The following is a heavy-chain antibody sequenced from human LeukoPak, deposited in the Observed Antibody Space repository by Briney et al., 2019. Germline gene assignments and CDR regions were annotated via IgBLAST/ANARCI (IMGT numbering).Heavy chain of an antibody. CDR3: AKQLGYCSDGSCYFPF. J-gene: IGHJ4*02. D-gene: IGHD2-15*01. Sequence: GGSLRLSCAASGFTFSSSAMSWVRQAPGKGLEWVSAISNNGGYTYYADSVQGRFTISRDNSKSTLRLQMNSLRAEDTAVYYCAKQLGYCSDGSCYFPFWGQGTLVTVSS. CDR2: ISNNGGYT. CDR1: GFTFSSSA. V-gene: IGHV3-23*01.